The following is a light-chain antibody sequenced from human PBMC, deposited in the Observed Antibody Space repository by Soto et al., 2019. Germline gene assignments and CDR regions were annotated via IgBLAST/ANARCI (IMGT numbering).Light chain of an antibody. V-gene: IGKV1-5*01. CDR3: QHYNSYSEA. CDR2: DAS. J-gene: IGKJ1*01. CDR1: QSISSW. Sequence: QSPSTLSASVGDRVTITCRASQSISSWLAWYQQKPGKAPKLLIYDASSLESGVPSRFSGSGSGTEFTLTISSLQPDDFATYYCQHYNSYSEAFGQGTKVDIK.